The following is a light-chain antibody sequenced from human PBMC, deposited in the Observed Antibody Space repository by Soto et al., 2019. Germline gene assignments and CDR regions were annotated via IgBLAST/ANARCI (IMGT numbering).Light chain of an antibody. V-gene: IGLV7-46*01. CDR3: LLSYSGARAGV. J-gene: IGLJ2*01. Sequence: AVVTQEPSLTVSPGGTVTLTCGSSTGAVTSGHYPYWFQQKPGQAPRTLIYDTSNKHSWTPARFSGSLLGGKAALTLSGAQPEDEAEYYCLLSYSGARAGVFGGGTKVTVL. CDR2: DTS. CDR1: TGAVTSGHY.